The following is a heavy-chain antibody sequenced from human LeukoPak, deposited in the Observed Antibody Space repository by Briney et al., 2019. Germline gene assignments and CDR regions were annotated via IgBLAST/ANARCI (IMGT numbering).Heavy chain of an antibody. Sequence: PGGSLRLSCAASGFTFSSYGMHWVRQAPGKGLEWVSAISGSGGSTYYADSVKGRFTISRDNSKNTLYLQMNSLRAEDTAVYYCAKDGGSGSYVIADFDYWGQGTLVTVSS. CDR2: ISGSGGST. D-gene: IGHD1-26*01. J-gene: IGHJ4*02. V-gene: IGHV3-23*01. CDR3: AKDGGSGSYVIADFDY. CDR1: GFTFSSYG.